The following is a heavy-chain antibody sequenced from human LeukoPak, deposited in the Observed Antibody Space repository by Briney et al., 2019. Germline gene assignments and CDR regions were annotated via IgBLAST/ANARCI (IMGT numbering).Heavy chain of an antibody. CDR1: GFTFDDYA. CDR3: ASSGPGG. J-gene: IGHJ4*02. Sequence: GGSLRLSCAASGFTFDDYAMHWVRQAPGKGLEWVSLISGDGGSTYYADSVKGRFTISRDNSKNSLYLQMNSLRTEDTGLYYCASSGPGGWGQGTLVTVSS. D-gene: IGHD3-22*01. V-gene: IGHV3-43*02. CDR2: ISGDGGST.